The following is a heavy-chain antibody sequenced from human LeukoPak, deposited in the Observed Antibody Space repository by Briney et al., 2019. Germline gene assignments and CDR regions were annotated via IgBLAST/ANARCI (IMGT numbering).Heavy chain of an antibody. CDR1: GFTFSSYA. CDR3: AKRSGGNSGQFDY. CDR2: ISSGAKT. Sequence: PGGSLRLSCAASGFTFSSYAMSWVRQVPGKGLEWVSAISSGAKTYYADSVKGRFTISRDDSKNTLYLQMNGLRAEDTAVYFCAKRSGGNSGQFDYWGQGTLVTVSS. V-gene: IGHV3-23*01. D-gene: IGHD4-23*01. J-gene: IGHJ4*02.